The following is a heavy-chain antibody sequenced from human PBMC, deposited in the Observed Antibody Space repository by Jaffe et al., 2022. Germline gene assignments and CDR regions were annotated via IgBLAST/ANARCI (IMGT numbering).Heavy chain of an antibody. V-gene: IGHV1-2*02. CDR1: GYTFTGYY. CDR2: INPNSGGT. J-gene: IGHJ4*02. Sequence: QVQLVQSGAEVKKPGASVKVSCKASGYTFTGYYMHWVRQAPGQGLEWMGWINPNSGGTNYAQKFQGRVTMTRDTSISTAYMELSRLRSDDTAVYYCARAPAEIWFGELSYYYFDYWGQGTLVTVSS. CDR3: ARAPAEIWFGELSYYYFDY. D-gene: IGHD3-10*01.